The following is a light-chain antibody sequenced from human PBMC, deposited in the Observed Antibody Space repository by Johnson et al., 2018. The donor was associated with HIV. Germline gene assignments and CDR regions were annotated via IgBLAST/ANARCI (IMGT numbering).Light chain of an antibody. CDR3: GTWDSSLNALYV. Sequence: QSMLTQPPSVSAAPGQKVTISCSGSNSNIGNNYVSWYQQLPGTAPKLLIYENNKRPSGIPDRFSGSKSGTSATLGITGLQTGDEADYYCGTWDSSLNALYVVGTGTKVTVL. CDR2: ENN. V-gene: IGLV1-51*02. J-gene: IGLJ1*01. CDR1: NSNIGNNY.